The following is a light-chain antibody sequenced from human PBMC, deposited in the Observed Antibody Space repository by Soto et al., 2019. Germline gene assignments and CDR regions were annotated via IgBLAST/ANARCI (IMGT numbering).Light chain of an antibody. CDR1: QSVRTK. J-gene: IGKJ5*01. CDR3: PQYNSWPPIT. CDR2: GAS. Sequence: EIVMTQSPGTLSVSPGEGATLFCRASQSVRTKLAWYQQRAGQAPRLLMYGASTRATGNPDRFSGSGSGTEFTLTISSLQSEDFAVYYCPQYNSWPPITFGQGTRLEIK. V-gene: IGKV3-15*01.